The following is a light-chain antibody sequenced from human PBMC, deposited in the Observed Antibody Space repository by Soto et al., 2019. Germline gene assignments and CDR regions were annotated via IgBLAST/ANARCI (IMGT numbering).Light chain of an antibody. CDR1: HDIGNS. CDR3: QQYYSYPLT. CDR2: KAS. J-gene: IGKJ4*01. Sequence: DIQMTQSPPSLSAAVGDRVTITCQASHDIGNSLNWYQDKPGKAPKLLIYKASTLKSGVPSRFSGSGSGTEFTLTISSLQSEDSATYYCQQYYSYPLTFGGGTKVDIK. V-gene: IGKV1-5*03.